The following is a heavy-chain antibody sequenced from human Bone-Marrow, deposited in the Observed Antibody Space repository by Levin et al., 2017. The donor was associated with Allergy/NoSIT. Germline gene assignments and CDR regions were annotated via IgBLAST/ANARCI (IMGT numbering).Heavy chain of an antibody. CDR2: TNPDGSEQ. J-gene: IGHJ4*02. CDR1: GFTFSNHW. Sequence: AASVKVSCAAYGFTFSNHWMSWVRQSPRKGLEWVGNTNPDGSEQYYVDSVRGRFTISRDNAKSSLYLQMDSLRVDDTAVYYCVRDVAARRGDYWGLGTRVTVSS. V-gene: IGHV3-7*01. D-gene: IGHD6-6*01. CDR3: VRDVAARRGDY.